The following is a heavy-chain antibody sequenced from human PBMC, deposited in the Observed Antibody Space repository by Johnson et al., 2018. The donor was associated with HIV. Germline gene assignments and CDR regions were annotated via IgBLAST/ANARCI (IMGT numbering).Heavy chain of an antibody. D-gene: IGHD3-16*01. CDR2: ISSSGISI. CDR3: AREAVTLRGWGHVFDI. J-gene: IGHJ3*02. Sequence: QVQLVESGGGVVQPGRSLRLSCAASGFTFSDYYMSWIRQAPGKGLECLSYISSSGISIYYIDSVKGRFTIPRDNAKNSLYLQMNSLGAEDTAVYYWAREAVTLRGWGHVFDIWGQGTMVTVSS. V-gene: IGHV3-11*04. CDR1: GFTFSDYY.